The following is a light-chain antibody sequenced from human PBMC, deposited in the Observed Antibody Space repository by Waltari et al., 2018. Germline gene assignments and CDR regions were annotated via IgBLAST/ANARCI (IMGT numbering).Light chain of an antibody. CDR1: SSDVGGYHY. CDR3: SSYTSSSTLVV. CDR2: DVS. J-gene: IGLJ2*01. V-gene: IGLV2-14*03. Sequence: QSALTQPASVSGSPGQSLTISCTGTSSDVGGYHYVSWYQQHPGKAPKLMIYDVSNRPSGVSNRFSGSKSGNTASLTISGLQAEDEADYYCSSYTSSSTLVVFGGGTKLTVL.